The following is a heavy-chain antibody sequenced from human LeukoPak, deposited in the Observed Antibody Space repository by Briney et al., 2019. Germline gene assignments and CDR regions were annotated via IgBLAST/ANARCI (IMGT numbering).Heavy chain of an antibody. J-gene: IGHJ4*02. V-gene: IGHV3-21*01. Sequence: GGSLRPSCAASGFTFRSYSMNWVRQAPGKGLEWVSAIDPSSTYIYYADSVKGRFTISRDNAENSLYLQMNSLRVEDTAVYYCARAPTVLVGYCSRSSCQADYWGQGTLVTVSS. CDR3: ARAPTVLVGYCSRSSCQADY. D-gene: IGHD2-2*01. CDR1: GFTFRSYS. CDR2: IDPSSTYI.